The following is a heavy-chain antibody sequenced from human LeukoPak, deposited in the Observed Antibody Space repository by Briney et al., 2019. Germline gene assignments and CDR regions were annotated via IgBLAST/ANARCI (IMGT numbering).Heavy chain of an antibody. CDR2: ISGSGGST. J-gene: IGHJ4*02. Sequence: GGSLRLSCAASGFTFSSYAMSWVRQAPGKELEWVSAISGSGGSTYYADSVKGRFTISRDNSKNTLYLQMNSLRAEDTAVYYCAKVRDPRRSFDTFDYWGQGTLVTVSS. CDR3: AKVRDPRRSFDTFDY. CDR1: GFTFSSYA. D-gene: IGHD2/OR15-2a*01. V-gene: IGHV3-23*01.